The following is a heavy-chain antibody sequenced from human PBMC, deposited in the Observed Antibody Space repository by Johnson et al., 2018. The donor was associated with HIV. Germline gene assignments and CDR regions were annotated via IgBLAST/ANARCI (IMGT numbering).Heavy chain of an antibody. V-gene: IGHV3-23*04. D-gene: IGHD3-22*01. CDR1: GFTFRSYA. J-gene: IGHJ3*02. CDR2: ISGSGGST. CDR3: ARVSTMIVVARNDAFDI. Sequence: VQLVESGGGVVRPGGSLKLSCAASGFTFRSYAMSWVRQAPGQGLEWVSAISGSGGSTYYAASVKGRFTISRDNSKNTLYLQMNSLRAEDTALYYCARVSTMIVVARNDAFDIWGQGTMVTVSS.